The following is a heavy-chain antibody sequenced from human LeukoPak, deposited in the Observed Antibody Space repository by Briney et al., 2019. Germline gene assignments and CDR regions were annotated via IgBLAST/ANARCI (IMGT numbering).Heavy chain of an antibody. CDR1: GFTFSSYS. Sequence: KPGGSLRLSCAASGFTFSSYSMNWVRQAPGKGLEWVSSISSSSSYIYYADSVKGRFTISRDNAKNSLYLQMNSLRAEDTAVYYCARDAAYCSGGSCYFGYWGQGTLVTVSS. V-gene: IGHV3-21*01. D-gene: IGHD2-15*01. CDR2: ISSSSSYI. CDR3: ARDAAYCSGGSCYFGY. J-gene: IGHJ4*02.